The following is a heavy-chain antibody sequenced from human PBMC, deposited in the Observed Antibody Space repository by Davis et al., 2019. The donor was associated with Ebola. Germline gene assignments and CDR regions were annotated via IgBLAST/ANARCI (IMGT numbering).Heavy chain of an antibody. Sequence: PGGSLRLSCAASGFTFSNYAMHWVRQAPGKGLEWVAIISYDGSNQYYADSVKGRFTISRDNSKNTLYLQMNSLRAEDAAVYYCVREEYNQVYFDYWGQGSLVIVSS. CDR1: GFTFSNYA. CDR3: VREEYNQVYFDY. V-gene: IGHV3-30*04. J-gene: IGHJ4*02. CDR2: ISYDGSNQ. D-gene: IGHD1-1*01.